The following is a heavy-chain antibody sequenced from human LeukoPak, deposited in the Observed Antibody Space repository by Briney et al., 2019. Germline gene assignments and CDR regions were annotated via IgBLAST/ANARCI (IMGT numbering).Heavy chain of an antibody. J-gene: IGHJ4*02. D-gene: IGHD6-19*01. CDR1: GFTFSSYS. CDR3: ARAQYGQWLVLGGD. CDR2: ISSSSSYI. Sequence: PGGSLGPSCAASGFTFSSYSMNWVRQAPGKGLEWVSSISSSSSYIYYADSVKGRFTISRDNAKNSLYLQMNSLRAEDTAVYYCARAQYGQWLVLGGDWGEGTLVTVSS. V-gene: IGHV3-21*01.